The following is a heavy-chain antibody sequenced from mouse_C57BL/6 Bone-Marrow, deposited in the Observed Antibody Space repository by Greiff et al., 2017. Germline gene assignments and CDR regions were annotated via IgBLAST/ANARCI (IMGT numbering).Heavy chain of an antibody. CDR3: ATIYYDYEDY. J-gene: IGHJ2*01. D-gene: IGHD2-4*01. V-gene: IGHV1-55*01. CDR1: GYTFTSYW. Sequence: QVQLKESGAELVKPGASVKMSCKASGYTFTSYWITWVKQRPGQGLEWIGDIYPGSGSTNYNEKFKSKATLTVDTSSSTAYMQLSSLTSEDSAVYYCATIYYDYEDYWGQGTTLTVSS. CDR2: IYPGSGST.